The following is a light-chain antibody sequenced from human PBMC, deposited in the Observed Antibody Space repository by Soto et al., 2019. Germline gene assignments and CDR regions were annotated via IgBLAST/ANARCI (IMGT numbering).Light chain of an antibody. V-gene: IGKV3-20*01. CDR2: GAS. CDR1: QSVSSTY. CDR3: QQYNNWRT. J-gene: IGKJ1*01. Sequence: EIVLTQSPGTLSLSPGERATLSCRASQSVSSTYLIWYQQKPGQAPRLLIYGASSRATGVPDRFSGGGSGTDFTLTISRLEPEDFAVYYCQQYNNWRTFGQGTKVDIK.